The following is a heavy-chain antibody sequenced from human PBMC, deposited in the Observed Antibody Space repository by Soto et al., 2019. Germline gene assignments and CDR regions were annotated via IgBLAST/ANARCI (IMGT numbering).Heavy chain of an antibody. CDR1: SGSIGRSSYY. V-gene: IGHV4-39*01. J-gene: IGHJ6*02. CDR3: ARHAGYGIGASCYGHYAIDV. D-gene: IGHD2-2*01. CDR2: IYYSEYT. Sequence: SETLSLTCTVSSGSIGRSSYYWGWIRQPPGKGLEWIGSIYYSEYTYYNPSLESRVTISADTSKNQFSLRLSSVTATDTAVYYCARHAGYGIGASCYGHYAIDVWGQGTTDTGSS.